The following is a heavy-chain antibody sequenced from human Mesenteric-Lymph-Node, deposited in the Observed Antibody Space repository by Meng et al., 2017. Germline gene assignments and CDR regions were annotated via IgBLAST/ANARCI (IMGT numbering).Heavy chain of an antibody. Sequence: GESLKISCAASGFTFSNAWMTWVRPGPGKGLEWVGRIKSQIDDGTTDYAAPVKGRFTISRDDSKNTLYLQMNSLKTEDTAVYYCTTETGPFDYWGQGTLVTVSS. J-gene: IGHJ4*02. V-gene: IGHV3-15*01. D-gene: IGHD1-1*01. CDR1: GFTFSNAW. CDR3: TTETGPFDY. CDR2: IKSQIDDGTT.